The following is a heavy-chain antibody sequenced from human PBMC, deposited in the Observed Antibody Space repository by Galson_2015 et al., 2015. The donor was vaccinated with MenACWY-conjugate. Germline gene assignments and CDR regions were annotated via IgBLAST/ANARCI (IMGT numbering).Heavy chain of an antibody. V-gene: IGHV3-23*01. Sequence: SLRLSCAASGFTFSGHPMSWVRQAPGKGLEWVSTFGSSGATYHADSVKGRVTISRDNSKNTLYLQMNSLRADDTAIYYCAKFFGSGSYSAVYFDYWGQGILVTVSS. CDR3: AKFFGSGSYSAVYFDY. D-gene: IGHD3-10*01. CDR1: GFTFSGHP. J-gene: IGHJ4*02. CDR2: FGSSGAT.